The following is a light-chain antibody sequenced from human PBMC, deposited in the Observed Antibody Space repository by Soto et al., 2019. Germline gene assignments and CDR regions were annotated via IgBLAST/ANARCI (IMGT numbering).Light chain of an antibody. CDR3: CSYAGSYSLYV. J-gene: IGLJ1*01. V-gene: IGLV2-11*01. Sequence: QSVLTQPRSVSGSPEQSVTISCTGTSSDVGGYNYVSWYQQHPGKAPKLMIYDVSNRPSGVPDRFSGSKSGNTASLTISGFQAEDEADYYCCSYAGSYSLYVFGTGTKVTVL. CDR1: SSDVGGYNY. CDR2: DVS.